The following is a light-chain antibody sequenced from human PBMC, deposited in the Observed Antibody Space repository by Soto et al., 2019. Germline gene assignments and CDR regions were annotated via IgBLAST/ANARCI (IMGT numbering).Light chain of an antibody. J-gene: IGKJ4*01. CDR3: QQYENLPLT. V-gene: IGKV1-33*01. CDR2: DAS. Sequence: DIQMTQSPSSLSASVGDRVTITCQASQAISNFLNWYQQTPGKAPKLVIYDASTFQTGVPSRFRGSGSGTDFTFTIASLQPEDFGTYFCQQYENLPLTFGGWTTVEIK. CDR1: QAISNF.